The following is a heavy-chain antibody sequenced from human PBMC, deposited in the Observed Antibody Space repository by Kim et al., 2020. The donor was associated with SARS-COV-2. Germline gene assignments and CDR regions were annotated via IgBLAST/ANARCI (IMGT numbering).Heavy chain of an antibody. V-gene: IGHV3-23*01. Sequence: GGSLRLSCSASGFPFSGFAMGWVRQAPGKGLEWVSTISAGGHRTHYADSVKGRFTISRDNSKNTLYLQMNNLRADDTAIYYCDAADYLGQGTLVTVSS. D-gene: IGHD6-13*01. CDR2: ISAGGHRT. CDR1: GFPFSGFA. CDR3: DAADY. J-gene: IGHJ4*02.